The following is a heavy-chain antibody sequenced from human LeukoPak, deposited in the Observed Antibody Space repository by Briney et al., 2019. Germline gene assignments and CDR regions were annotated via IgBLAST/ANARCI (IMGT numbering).Heavy chain of an antibody. CDR1: GGSISSDNYY. CDR2: IYYSGTT. CDR3: ARDLIAAAGSYFDY. Sequence: PSETLSLTCTVSGGSISSDNYYWGWIRQPPGKGLEWIGSIYYSGTTYYNPSLKSRVTISVDTSKNQFSLKLSSVTAADTAVYYCARDLIAAAGSYFDYWGQGTLVTVSS. D-gene: IGHD6-13*01. V-gene: IGHV4-39*07. J-gene: IGHJ4*02.